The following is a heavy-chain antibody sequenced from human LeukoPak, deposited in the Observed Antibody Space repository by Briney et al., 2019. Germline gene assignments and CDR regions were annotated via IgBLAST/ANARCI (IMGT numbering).Heavy chain of an antibody. CDR3: IRFNPLFDS. CDR1: DFSFINAW. D-gene: IGHD3-3*01. J-gene: IGHJ4*02. CDR2: IKGKTDGGTT. Sequence: GGSLRLSCAASDFSFINAWMNWVRQTPGKGLEWVGRIKGKTDGGTTDYAAPVKGRFTISRDDSKNLLFLQMNSLKTEDTAIYYCIRFNPLFDSWGQGTLVTVSS. V-gene: IGHV3-15*07.